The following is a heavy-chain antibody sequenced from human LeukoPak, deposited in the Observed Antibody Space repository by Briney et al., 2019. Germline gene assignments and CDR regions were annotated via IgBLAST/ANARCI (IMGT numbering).Heavy chain of an antibody. V-gene: IGHV4-4*07. J-gene: IGHJ4*02. CDR1: GGSISIYY. Sequence: SETLSLTCTVSGGSISIYYWSWIRQPAGKRLEWIGRIDTSGITNYNPSLKSRLTMSVDTSKNQFSLKLSSVTAADTAVYYCARYHSGYDDYWGQGTLVAVSS. CDR2: IDTSGIT. D-gene: IGHD5-12*01. CDR3: ARYHSGYDDY.